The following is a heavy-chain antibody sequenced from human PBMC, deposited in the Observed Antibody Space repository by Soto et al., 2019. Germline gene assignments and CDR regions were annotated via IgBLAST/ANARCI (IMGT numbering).Heavy chain of an antibody. D-gene: IGHD6-13*01. CDR2: IIPIFGTA. Sequence: QVQLVQSGAEVKKPGSSVKVSCKASGGTFSSYSFSWVRQAPGQGLEWMGGIIPIFGTANYAQRFQGRVTITADDSTSTASMELSSLRSEDTAVYYCARGALGSAATGSFDYWGQGTLVTVSS. CDR3: ARGALGSAATGSFDY. V-gene: IGHV1-69*01. CDR1: GGTFSSYS. J-gene: IGHJ4*02.